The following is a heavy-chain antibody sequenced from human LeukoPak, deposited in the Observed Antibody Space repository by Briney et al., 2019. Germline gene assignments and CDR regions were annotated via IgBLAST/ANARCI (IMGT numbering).Heavy chain of an antibody. Sequence: GASVKVSCKASGGTFSSYAISWVRQAPGQGLEWMGRIIPILGIANYAQKFQGRVTITADKSTSTAYMELSSLRSEDTAVYYCARASRISNYFDYWGQGTLVTVSS. CDR3: ARASRISNYFDY. CDR1: GGTFSSYA. D-gene: IGHD1-20*01. V-gene: IGHV1-69*04. CDR2: IIPILGIA. J-gene: IGHJ4*02.